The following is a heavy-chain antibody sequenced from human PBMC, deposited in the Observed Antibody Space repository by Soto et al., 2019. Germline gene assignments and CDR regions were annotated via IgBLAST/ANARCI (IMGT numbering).Heavy chain of an antibody. Sequence: GGSLRLSCAASGFSFVNYAMNWVLQAPGKGLEWVSGLSGSGTSTYYADSVKGRFTISRDNSRDTLFLQMNSLTADDTAVYYCAKATTNGGWFNTFDSWGQGALLTVSS. CDR3: AKATTNGGWFNTFDS. CDR2: LSGSGTST. CDR1: GFSFVNYA. V-gene: IGHV3-23*01. J-gene: IGHJ4*02. D-gene: IGHD6-19*01.